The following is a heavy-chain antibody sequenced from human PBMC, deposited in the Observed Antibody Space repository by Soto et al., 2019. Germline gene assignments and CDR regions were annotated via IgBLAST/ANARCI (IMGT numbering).Heavy chain of an antibody. V-gene: IGHV4-4*02. J-gene: IGHJ6*02. D-gene: IGHD2-2*01. Sequence: SETLSLTCFVSGDSINNTYWWSWVRQAPGKGLERIGEIFHNGGKSYMPSLRGRITLSVDTSKNQFSLKLTSVTGADTAVYYCARAVYCTTANCWDDFHYYNSDVWGQGTAVTVSS. CDR1: GDSINNTYW. CDR2: IFHNGGK. CDR3: ARAVYCTTANCWDDFHYYNSDV.